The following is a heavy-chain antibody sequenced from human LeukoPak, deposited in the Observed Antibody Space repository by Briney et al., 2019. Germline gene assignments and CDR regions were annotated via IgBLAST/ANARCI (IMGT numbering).Heavy chain of an antibody. V-gene: IGHV3-30*04. J-gene: IGHJ4*02. CDR2: ISYDGSNE. CDR1: GFTFSSYA. CDR3: ARTRNRLDY. Sequence: PGRSLRLSCAASGFTFSSYAMHWVRQAPGKGLEWLAFISYDGSNEYYADSVKGRFTISRDNSKSTLYLQMISLRAEDTAVYNCARTRNRLDYWGQGTLVTASS. D-gene: IGHD1-14*01.